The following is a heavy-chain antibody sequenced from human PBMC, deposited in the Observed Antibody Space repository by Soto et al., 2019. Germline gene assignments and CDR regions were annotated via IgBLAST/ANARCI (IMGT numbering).Heavy chain of an antibody. CDR3: ARGRPDPREWTYYFDY. D-gene: IGHD3-3*01. CDR1: GGSISSGGYS. V-gene: IGHV4-30-2*01. J-gene: IGHJ4*02. CDR2: IYHSGST. Sequence: SETLSLTCAVSGGSISSGGYSWSWIRQPPGKGLEWIGYIYHSGSTYYNPSLKSRVTISVDRSKNQFSLKLSSVTAADTAVYYCARGRPDPREWTYYFDYWGQGTLVTVSS.